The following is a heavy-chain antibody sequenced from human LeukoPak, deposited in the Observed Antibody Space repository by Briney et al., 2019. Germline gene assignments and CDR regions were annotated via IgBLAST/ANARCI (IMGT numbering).Heavy chain of an antibody. CDR2: INHSGST. V-gene: IGHV4-34*01. D-gene: IGHD2/OR15-2a*01. CDR3: ARAYLLDGLLGRDRKRPTHYYMDV. Sequence: SETLSLTCAVYAGSFSGYYWSWIRQPPGKGLEWIGEINHSGSTNYNPSLKSRVTISVGTSKNQFSLKLSSVTAADTAVYYCARAYLLDGLLGRDRKRPTHYYMDVWGKGTTVTVSS. J-gene: IGHJ6*03. CDR1: AGSFSGYY.